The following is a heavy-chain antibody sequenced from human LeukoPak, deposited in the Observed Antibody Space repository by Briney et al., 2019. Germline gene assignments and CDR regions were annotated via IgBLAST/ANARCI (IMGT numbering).Heavy chain of an antibody. CDR2: IYYSGST. V-gene: IGHV4-31*03. CDR3: ARQPALTHSRFDY. J-gene: IGHJ4*02. CDR1: GGSISSGGYY. Sequence: SQTLSLTCTVSGGSISSGGYYWSWIRQHPGKGLEWIGYIYYSGSTYYNPSLKSRVTISVDTSTSQFSLRLSSVTAADTAVYYCARQPALTHSRFDYWGQGTLVTVSS.